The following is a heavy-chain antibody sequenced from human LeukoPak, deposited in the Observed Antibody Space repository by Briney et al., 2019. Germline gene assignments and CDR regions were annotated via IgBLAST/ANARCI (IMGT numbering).Heavy chain of an antibody. CDR2: IYTSGST. CDR1: GGSISSYY. V-gene: IGHV4-4*07. J-gene: IGHJ5*02. CDR3: ARSALYCTNGVCVKKNWFDP. Sequence: SETLSLTCTVAGGSISSYYWSWIRQPAGKGREWIGRIYTSGSTNYNPSVKSRVTMSVDTSKNQFSMKLSSVTSADTAVYSGARSALYCTNGVCVKKNWFDPWGQGTLVTVSS. D-gene: IGHD2-8*01.